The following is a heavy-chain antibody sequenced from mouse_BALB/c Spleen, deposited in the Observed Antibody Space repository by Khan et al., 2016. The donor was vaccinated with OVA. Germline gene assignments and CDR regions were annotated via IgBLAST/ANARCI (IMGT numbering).Heavy chain of an antibody. J-gene: IGHJ4*01. D-gene: IGHD4-1*01. V-gene: IGHV2-3*01. Sequence: QVQLKESGPGLVAPSQSLSITCTVSGFSLTSYGVSWVRQPPGKGLEWLGVIWGDGNTNFHSALRSRLSICKDNSKCQVFLKLNSLQTDDTATYYCAKDLGYYAVDYWGQGTSVTVSS. CDR3: AKDLGYYAVDY. CDR2: IWGDGNT. CDR1: GFSLTSYG.